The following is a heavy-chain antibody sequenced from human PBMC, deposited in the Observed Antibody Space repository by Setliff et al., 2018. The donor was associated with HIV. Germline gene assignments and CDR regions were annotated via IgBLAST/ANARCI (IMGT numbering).Heavy chain of an antibody. V-gene: IGHV4-31*03. CDR3: ARRDRSGFYFWYFDL. J-gene: IGHJ2*01. Sequence: PSETLSLTCTVSGGSISTGGYYWSWIRQQPGKGLEGIGYSDYNGRTYYNPALKSRVTISVDTSKNQFSLKLSSVTAADTAVYYCARRDRSGFYFWYFDLWGRGTLVTVSS. D-gene: IGHD3-22*01. CDR1: GGSISTGGYY. CDR2: SDYNGRT.